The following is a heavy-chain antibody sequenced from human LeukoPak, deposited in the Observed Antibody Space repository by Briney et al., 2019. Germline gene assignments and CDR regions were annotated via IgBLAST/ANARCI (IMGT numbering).Heavy chain of an antibody. D-gene: IGHD1-26*01. Sequence: SETLSLTCTVSGGSISSYYWSWIRQPPGKGLEWIGYIYYSGSTNYNPSLKSRVTISVDTSKNQFSLKLSSVTAADTAVYYCARSVVGATNDYFDYWGQGTLVTVSS. CDR2: IYYSGST. CDR1: GGSISSYY. J-gene: IGHJ4*02. V-gene: IGHV4-59*12. CDR3: ARSVVGATNDYFDY.